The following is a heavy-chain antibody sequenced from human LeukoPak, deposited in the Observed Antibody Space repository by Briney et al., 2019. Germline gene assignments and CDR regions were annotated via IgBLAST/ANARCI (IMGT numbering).Heavy chain of an antibody. CDR1: GFIVSTNY. Sequence: GGSLRLSCAASGFIVSTNYMSWVRQAPGKGLEWVSVLYSGGTTYYADSVKGRFTISRDNSKNTLYLQMNSLRAEDTALYYCARIGHDLYQTFDSWGHGTLITVSS. CDR3: ARIGHDLYQTFDS. CDR2: LYSGGTT. V-gene: IGHV3-66*01. J-gene: IGHJ5*01. D-gene: IGHD2-2*01.